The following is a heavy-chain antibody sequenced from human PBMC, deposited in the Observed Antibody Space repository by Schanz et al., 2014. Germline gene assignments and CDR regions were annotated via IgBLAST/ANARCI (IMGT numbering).Heavy chain of an antibody. D-gene: IGHD2-15*01. V-gene: IGHV1-3*04. Sequence: QVQVVQSGAELKKPGASVKVSCKASGYTFSSHGIHWLRQAPGQSLEWMGWINTANGNAKYSANFQSRVTITSDTSTTTAYIELTRLRYEDTAVYYCARDLPYGDGGKWYSDGFDIWGQGTLVTISS. CDR3: ARDLPYGDGGKWYSDGFDI. CDR2: INTANGNA. CDR1: GYTFSSHG. J-gene: IGHJ3*02.